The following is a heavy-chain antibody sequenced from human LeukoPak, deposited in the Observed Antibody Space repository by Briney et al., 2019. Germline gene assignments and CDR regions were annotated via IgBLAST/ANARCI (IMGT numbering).Heavy chain of an antibody. V-gene: IGHV3-9*01. J-gene: IGHJ2*01. CDR1: GFTFDDYA. CDR2: ISWNSGSI. D-gene: IGHD2-21*02. Sequence: PGGSLRLSCAASGFTFDDYAMHWVRQAPGKGLEWVSGISWNSGSIGYADSVKGRFIISRDNAKNSLYLQMNSLRAEDTALYYCAKGSGHIVVVTAYLYFDLWGRGTLVTVSS. CDR3: AKGSGHIVVVTAYLYFDL.